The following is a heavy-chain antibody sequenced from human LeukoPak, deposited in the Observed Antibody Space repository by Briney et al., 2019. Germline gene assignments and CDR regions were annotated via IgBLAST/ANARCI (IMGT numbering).Heavy chain of an antibody. V-gene: IGHV3-23*01. D-gene: IGHD6-13*01. CDR2: SSGSGGST. CDR1: GFIFSNYW. Sequence: GGSLRLSCATSGFIFSNYWMSWVRQAPGKGLEWVSASSGSGGSTYYADSVKGRFTISRDNSKNTLYLQMNSLRAEDTAVYYCAKAISSWSLYPDYWGQGTLVTVSS. CDR3: AKAISSWSLYPDY. J-gene: IGHJ4*02.